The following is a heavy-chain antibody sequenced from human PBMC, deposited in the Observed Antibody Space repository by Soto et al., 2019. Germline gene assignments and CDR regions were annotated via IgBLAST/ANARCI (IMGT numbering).Heavy chain of an antibody. D-gene: IGHD3-16*02. Sequence: ASVKVSCKASGYTFINTAITWVRQAPGQGLEWMGWISTENGNTNYAQNLQGRVILTRDRSTNTAYMELRSLKPEDTATYHCARDSNRGTFDNWGQGALVTDSS. CDR3: ARDSNRGTFDN. CDR2: ISTENGNT. J-gene: IGHJ4*02. CDR1: GYTFINTA. V-gene: IGHV1-18*04.